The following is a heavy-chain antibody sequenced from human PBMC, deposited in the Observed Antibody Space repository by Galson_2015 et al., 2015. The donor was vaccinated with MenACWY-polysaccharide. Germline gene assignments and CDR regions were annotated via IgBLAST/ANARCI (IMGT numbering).Heavy chain of an antibody. V-gene: IGHV3-74*03. CDR3: ARGFCSGGTCLRWDDAFDF. Sequence: SLRLSCAASGFSISTYWMHWVRQVPGKGLLWVSRINSDGSSATYADSVRGRLTFSRDNAKNTLYLQLNSLRVEDTAVYYCARGFCSGGTCLRWDDAFDFRGQGTVVIVSS. D-gene: IGHD2-15*01. CDR1: GFSISTYW. CDR2: INSDGSSA. J-gene: IGHJ3*01.